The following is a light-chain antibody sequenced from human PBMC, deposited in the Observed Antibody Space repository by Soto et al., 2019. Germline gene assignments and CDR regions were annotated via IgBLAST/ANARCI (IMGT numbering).Light chain of an antibody. Sequence: QSVLTQPHSASGTPGQRVTISCSGSSSNIGSKYVYWYQQLPGTAPKLLIYRNNQRPSGVPDRFSGSKSGTSASLAISGLRSEDEADYYCAAWDDSLSGPRVVFGGGTKVTVL. V-gene: IGLV1-47*01. CDR2: RNN. CDR3: AAWDDSLSGPRVV. J-gene: IGLJ2*01. CDR1: SSNIGSKY.